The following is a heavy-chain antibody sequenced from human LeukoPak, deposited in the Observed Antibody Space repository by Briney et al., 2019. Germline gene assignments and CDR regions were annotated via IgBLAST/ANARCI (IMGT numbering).Heavy chain of an antibody. J-gene: IGHJ5*02. V-gene: IGHV1-18*01. CDR3: ARDPPPLYSSSWLGRFDP. CDR1: GYTFTSYG. D-gene: IGHD6-13*01. CDR2: ISAYNGNT. Sequence: ASVKVSCKASGYTFTSYGISWVRQAPGQGLEWMGWISAYNGNTNYAQNLQGRVAMTTDTSTSTAYMEVRSLKSDDTAVYYCARDPPPLYSSSWLGRFDPWGQGTLVTVSS.